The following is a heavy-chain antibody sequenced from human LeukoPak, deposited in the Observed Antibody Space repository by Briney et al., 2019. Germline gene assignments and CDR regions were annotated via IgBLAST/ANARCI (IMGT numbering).Heavy chain of an antibody. CDR3: ASVAYYDFWSGDFDY. V-gene: IGHV5-51*01. D-gene: IGHD3-3*01. CDR1: GYSFTSYW. Sequence: GESLKISCKGSGYSFTSYWIVWVRQMPGKGLEWMGIIYPGDSDTRYSPSFQGQVTISADKSISTAYLQWSGLKASDTAMYYCASVAYYDFWSGDFDYWGQGTLVTVSS. J-gene: IGHJ4*02. CDR2: IYPGDSDT.